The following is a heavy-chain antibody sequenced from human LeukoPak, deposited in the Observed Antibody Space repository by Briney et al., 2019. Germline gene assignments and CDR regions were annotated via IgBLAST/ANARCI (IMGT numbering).Heavy chain of an antibody. D-gene: IGHD1-26*01. J-gene: IGHJ4*02. Sequence: PSETLSLTYTVSGGSISSSHWWGWVRQPPGKGLEWVGEIHHSGSTNSNPSLKSRVTISVDKSKNQFSLRLNSVTAADTAVYYCAREFVQGSSLPYFDCWGQGTLVTVSS. CDR2: IHHSGST. CDR3: AREFVQGSSLPYFDC. CDR1: GGSISSSHW. V-gene: IGHV4-4*02.